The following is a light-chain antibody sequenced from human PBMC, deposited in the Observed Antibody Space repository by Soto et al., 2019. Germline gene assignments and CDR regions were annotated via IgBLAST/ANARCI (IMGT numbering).Light chain of an antibody. CDR2: GAS. Sequence: DIQMTQSTSTLSGSVGDRVTITCRASQNIRIYLNWFQQKPGKAPNLLIYGASSLQSGVPSRFSGSRSGTDFTLTINSLQPEDFAVYYCQQTYNSPLTFGQGTKVDIK. CDR3: QQTYNSPLT. CDR1: QNIRIY. J-gene: IGKJ1*01. V-gene: IGKV1-39*01.